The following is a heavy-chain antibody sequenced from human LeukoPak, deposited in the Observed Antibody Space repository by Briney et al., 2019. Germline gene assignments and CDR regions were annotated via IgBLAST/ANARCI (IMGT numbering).Heavy chain of an antibody. CDR3: AKDPHSSNWYYFGY. Sequence: GGSLRLSCAASGFTLSYYGMHWVRQAPGKGLERVAVISHDGSKKFYADSVKGRFTVSRDNSKNTLYLQTNSLRTEDTAIYYCAKDPHSSNWYYFGYWGQGTLVTVSS. CDR2: ISHDGSKK. J-gene: IGHJ4*02. CDR1: GFTLSYYG. D-gene: IGHD6-13*01. V-gene: IGHV3-30*18.